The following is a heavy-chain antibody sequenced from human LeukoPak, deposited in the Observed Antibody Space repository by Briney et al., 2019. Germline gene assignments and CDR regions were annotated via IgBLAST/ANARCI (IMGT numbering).Heavy chain of an antibody. V-gene: IGHV3-23*01. J-gene: IGHJ4*02. CDR2: ISSSGGST. CDR3: AKDPKWLRHFDY. CDR1: GFTFSSYV. D-gene: IGHD5-12*01. Sequence: GGSLRLSCAASGFTFSSYVISWVRQAPGKGLEWVSGISSSGGSTYYADSVKGRFTISRDNSKNTLYLQMNSLRAEDTAVYYCAKDPKWLRHFDYWGQGTLVTVSS.